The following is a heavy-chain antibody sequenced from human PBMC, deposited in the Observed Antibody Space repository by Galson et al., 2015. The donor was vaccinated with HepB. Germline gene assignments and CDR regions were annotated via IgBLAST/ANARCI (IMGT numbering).Heavy chain of an antibody. D-gene: IGHD1-26*01. CDR2: TSYRSNWYN. CDR3: ARGGILNSGTYYADWFDP. J-gene: IGHJ5*02. Sequence: CAISGDSVSSNSATWNWIRQSPSRGLEWLGRTSYRSNWYNDYAVSLKSRITITSDTSKNQFSLHLNSVTPEDTAVYFCARGGILNSGTYYADWFDPWGQGSLVTVSS. CDR1: GDSVSSNSAT. V-gene: IGHV6-1*01.